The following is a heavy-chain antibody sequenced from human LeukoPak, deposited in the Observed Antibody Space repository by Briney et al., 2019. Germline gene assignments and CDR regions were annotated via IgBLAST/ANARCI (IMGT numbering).Heavy chain of an antibody. CDR1: GYTFTSYY. CDR3: ARDSGRRGKPGAFDI. V-gene: IGHV1-46*01. D-gene: IGHD2-15*01. CDR2: INPSGGST. J-gene: IGHJ3*02. Sequence: ASVKVSCKASGYTFTSYYMHWVRQAPGQGLEWMGIINPSGGSTSYAQKFQGRVTMTRDMSTSTVYMELSSLRSEDTAVYYCARDSGRRGKPGAFDIWGQGTMVTVSS.